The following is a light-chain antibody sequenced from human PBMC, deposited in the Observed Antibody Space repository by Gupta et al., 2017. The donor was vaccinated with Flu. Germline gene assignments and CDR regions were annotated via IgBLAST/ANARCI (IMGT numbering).Light chain of an antibody. J-gene: IGLJ2*01. CDR3: QTWGTAVV. V-gene: IGLV4-69*01. CDR2: LNSDGRH. Sequence: HLVLPHSPSASASLGASLKLTCTLSSGHSSYVIAWHQQQPEKAPRCLMKLNSDGRHSKGDGIPDRFSGSSSGAERNLTIASLQSEDEDEYYCQTWGTAVVFGGGTKLTVL. CDR1: SGHSSYV.